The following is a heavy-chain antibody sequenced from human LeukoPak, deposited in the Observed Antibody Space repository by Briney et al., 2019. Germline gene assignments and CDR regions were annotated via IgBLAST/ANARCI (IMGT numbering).Heavy chain of an antibody. J-gene: IGHJ4*02. CDR3: AREGWGSLLDY. CDR1: GFTFSHYY. V-gene: IGHV3-11*04. Sequence: GGSLRLSCVVSGFTFSHYYMSWIRQAPGKGLEWVSCISSSGSITDYADSVKGRFTISRDNAKNSLYLQMNSLRAEDTATYYYAREGWGSLLDYWGQGILVTVSS. CDR2: ISSSGSIT. D-gene: IGHD1-26*01.